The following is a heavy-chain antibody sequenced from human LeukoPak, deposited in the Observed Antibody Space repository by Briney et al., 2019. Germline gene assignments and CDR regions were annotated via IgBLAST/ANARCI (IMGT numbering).Heavy chain of an antibody. J-gene: IGHJ6*03. CDR2: IYYSGST. D-gene: IGHD2-15*01. V-gene: IGHV4-39*07. CDR3: ARGIVVVVAATLYYYYYMDV. Sequence: SETLSLTCTVSGGSISSSSYYWGWIRQPPGKGLEWIGSIYYSGSTYYNPSLKSRVTISVDTSKNQFSLKLSSVTAADTAVYYCARGIVVVVAATLYYYYYMDVWGKGTTVTVSS. CDR1: GGSISSSSYY.